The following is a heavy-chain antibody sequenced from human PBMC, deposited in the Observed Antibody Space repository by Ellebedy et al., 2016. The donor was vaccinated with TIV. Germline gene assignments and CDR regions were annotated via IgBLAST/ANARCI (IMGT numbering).Heavy chain of an antibody. CDR2: INPNSGGT. V-gene: IGHV1-2*04. CDR3: AREKHIVVVTAIRDYGMDV. CDR1: GYTFTGYY. Sequence: ASVKVSXXASGYTFTGYYMHWVRQAPGQGLEWMGWINPNSGGTNYAQKFQGWVTMTRDTSISTAYMELSRLRSDDTAVYYCAREKHIVVVTAIRDYGMDVWGQGTTVTVSS. D-gene: IGHD2-21*02. J-gene: IGHJ6*02.